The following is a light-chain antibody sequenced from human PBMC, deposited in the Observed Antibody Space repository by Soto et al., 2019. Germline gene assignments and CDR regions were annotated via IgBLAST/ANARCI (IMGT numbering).Light chain of an antibody. V-gene: IGKV3-11*01. CDR3: QQRSNWPPEIT. CDR2: DAS. CDR1: QSVRSN. J-gene: IGKJ5*01. Sequence: PGERATLSCRASQSVRSNLAWYQQKPGQAPRLLIYDASNRATGVPARFSGSGSGTDFTLTVSSLEPEDFALYYCQQRSNWPPEITFGQGTRLEIK.